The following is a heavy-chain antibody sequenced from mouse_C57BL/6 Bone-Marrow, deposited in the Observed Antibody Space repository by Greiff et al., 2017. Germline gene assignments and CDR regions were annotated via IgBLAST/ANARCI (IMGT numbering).Heavy chain of an antibody. CDR2: IRNKANGYTT. CDR1: GFTFTDYY. V-gene: IGHV7-3*01. D-gene: IGHD3-2*01. Sequence: EVQVVESGGGLVQPGGSLSLSCAASGFTFTDYYMSWVRQPPGKALEWLGFIRNKANGYTTEYSASVKGRFTISRDNSQSILYLQMNALRAEDSATYYCASSRQPWFAYWGQGTLVTVSA. J-gene: IGHJ3*01. CDR3: ASSRQPWFAY.